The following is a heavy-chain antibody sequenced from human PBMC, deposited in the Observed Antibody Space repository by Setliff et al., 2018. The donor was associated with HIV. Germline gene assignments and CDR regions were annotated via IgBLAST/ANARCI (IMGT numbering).Heavy chain of an antibody. J-gene: IGHJ4*02. CDR1: DDPISSYY. CDR2: IYTGGSI. D-gene: IGHD2-21*02. CDR3: ARVVGPHRFCGGDCDYFDF. V-gene: IGHV4-4*07. Sequence: SETLSLTCYVTDDPISSYYWSWIRQPAGKGLEWIGRIYTGGSINYNPSLKSRVTMSVDTSKNQFSLKLSSVTAADTAVYYCARVVGPHRFCGGDCDYFDFWGQGTLVTVSS.